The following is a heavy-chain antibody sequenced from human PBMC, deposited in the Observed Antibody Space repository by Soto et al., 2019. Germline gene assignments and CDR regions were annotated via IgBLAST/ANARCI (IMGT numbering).Heavy chain of an antibody. CDR2: ISYDGSNK. CDR3: ARDYVYSSGWSAYYYGMDV. CDR1: GFTFSSYA. Sequence: QVQLVESGGGVVQPGRSLRLSCAASGFTFSSYAMHWVRQAPGKGLEWVAVISYDGSNKYYADSVKGRFTISRDNSKNPLYLQMNSLRAEDTAVYYSARDYVYSSGWSAYYYGMDVLGQGTKVTDSS. J-gene: IGHJ6*02. V-gene: IGHV3-30-3*01. D-gene: IGHD6-19*01.